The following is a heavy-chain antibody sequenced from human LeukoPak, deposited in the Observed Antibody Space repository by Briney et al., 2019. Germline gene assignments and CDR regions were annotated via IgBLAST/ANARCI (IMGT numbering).Heavy chain of an antibody. D-gene: IGHD3-22*01. CDR3: ASQSYYDSSGYYLH. CDR2: IKQNGIER. Sequence: GGSLRLSCAASGFTFNTYWMNWVRQAPGKGLEWVASIKQNGIERYYVDSVKGRFTISRDNAKNSLFLQMNSLRAEDTAVYYCASQSYYDSSGYYLHWGQGTLVTVSS. V-gene: IGHV3-7*03. J-gene: IGHJ4*02. CDR1: GFTFNTYW.